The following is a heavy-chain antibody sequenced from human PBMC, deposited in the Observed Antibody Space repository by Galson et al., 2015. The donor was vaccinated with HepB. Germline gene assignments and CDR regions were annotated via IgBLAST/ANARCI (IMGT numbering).Heavy chain of an antibody. V-gene: IGHV3-23*01. CDR2: IRGSGGST. J-gene: IGHJ3*02. CDR1: GFTFSSYA. CDR3: ASGFWGGHAFDI. D-gene: IGHD3-3*01. Sequence: SLRLSCAASGFTFSSYAMSWVRQAPGKGLEWVSAIRGSGGSTYYADSVKGRFTISRDNSKNTLYLQMNSLRAEDTAVYYCASGFWGGHAFDIWGQGTMVTVSS.